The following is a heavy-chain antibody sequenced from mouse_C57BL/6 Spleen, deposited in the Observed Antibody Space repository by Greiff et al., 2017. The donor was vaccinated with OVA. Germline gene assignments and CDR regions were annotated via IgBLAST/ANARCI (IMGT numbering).Heavy chain of an antibody. CDR2: IYPGDGDT. CDR1: GYAFSSSW. V-gene: IGHV1-82*01. Sequence: QVQLQQSGPELVKPGASVKISCKASGYAFSSSWMNWVKQRPGKGLEWIGRIYPGDGDTNYNGKFKGKATLTADKSSSTAYMQLSSLTSEDSAVYFCARSSRRYYFDYWGQGTTLTVSS. CDR3: ARSSRRYYFDY. D-gene: IGHD2-14*01. J-gene: IGHJ2*01.